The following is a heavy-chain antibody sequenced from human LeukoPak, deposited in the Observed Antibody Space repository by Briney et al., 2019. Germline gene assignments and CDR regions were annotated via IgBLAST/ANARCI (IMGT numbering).Heavy chain of an antibody. CDR3: ARLFSSGWPYFYGLGA. J-gene: IGHJ6*02. CDR1: GDSITSSGVY. CDR2: AYYGGDT. Sequence: PSETLSLTCTVAGDSITSSGVYWGWVRQPPGNGLEWVGCAYYGGDTYSNPSLKSRITISVDTSKNQFSLSLSSVTAADTALYFCARLFSSGWPYFYGLGAWGQGTTVTVSS. D-gene: IGHD6-19*01. V-gene: IGHV4-39*01.